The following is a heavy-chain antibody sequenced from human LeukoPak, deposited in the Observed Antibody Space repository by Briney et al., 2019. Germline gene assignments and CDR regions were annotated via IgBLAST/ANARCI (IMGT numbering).Heavy chain of an antibody. Sequence: PSGTLSLTCAVSSDSISSINWWTWVRLSPEKGLEWIGEIHHSGKTNYNPSLKSRVNISLDKSKNHFSLRVNSVVAADTAIYYCARAPDTAIPCYYMDVWGKGTTVTVSS. CDR1: SDSISSINW. D-gene: IGHD5-18*01. V-gene: IGHV4-4*02. CDR3: ARAPDTAIPCYYMDV. CDR2: IHHSGKT. J-gene: IGHJ6*03.